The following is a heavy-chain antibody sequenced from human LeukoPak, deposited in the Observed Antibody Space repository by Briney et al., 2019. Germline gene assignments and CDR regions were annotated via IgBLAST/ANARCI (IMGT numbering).Heavy chain of an antibody. CDR1: GFTFSSYA. Sequence: GGSLRLSCAASGFTFSSYAMSWVRQVPGKGLEWVSAISGSGGSTYYADSVKGRFTISRDNSKNTLYLQMNSLRAEDTAVYYCAKEVAAASLAAYYFDYWGQGTLVTVSS. CDR3: AKEVAAASLAAYYFDY. V-gene: IGHV3-23*01. D-gene: IGHD2-15*01. CDR2: ISGSGGST. J-gene: IGHJ4*02.